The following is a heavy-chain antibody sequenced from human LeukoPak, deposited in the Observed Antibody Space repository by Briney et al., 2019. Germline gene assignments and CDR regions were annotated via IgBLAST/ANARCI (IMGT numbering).Heavy chain of an antibody. J-gene: IGHJ5*02. CDR3: ARDLRYCSGGSCHRRFDP. CDR1: GGSISSYY. CDR2: IYYSGST. Sequence: SETLSLTCTASGGSISSYYWSWIRQPPGKGLEWIGYIYYSGSTNYNPSLKSRVTISVDTSKNQFSLKLSSVTAADTAVYYCARDLRYCSGGSCHRRFDPWGQGTLVTVSS. V-gene: IGHV4-59*01. D-gene: IGHD2-15*01.